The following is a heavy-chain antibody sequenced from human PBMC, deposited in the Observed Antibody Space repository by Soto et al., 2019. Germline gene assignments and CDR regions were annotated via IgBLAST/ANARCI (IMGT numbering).Heavy chain of an antibody. CDR3: SRDRAWRGFDV. J-gene: IGHJ6*02. CDR1: GDSISSGCYS. Sequence: PSETLSLTCAVSGDSISSGCYSWSWIRQPPGKGLEWVGYIDRIGSTYYNPSLKSRVTISADRSNNRFSLILNSVTAADTAVYFCSRDRAWRGFDVCGQGTTVTLCS. CDR2: IDRIGST. V-gene: IGHV4-30-2*01.